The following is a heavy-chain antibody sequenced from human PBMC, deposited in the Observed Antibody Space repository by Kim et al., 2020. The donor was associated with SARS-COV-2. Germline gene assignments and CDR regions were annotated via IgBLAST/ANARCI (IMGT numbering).Heavy chain of an antibody. Sequence: GGSLRLSCVASGFTFNIYGMHWVRQAPGKGLQWVALVSYDGSNKYYADSVKGRFTFSRDNSKNTLYLQRNSLRVEDTAMYYCAKSRWDVVVVPDYWGQGTLVTVSS. J-gene: IGHJ4*02. CDR3: AKSRWDVVVVPDY. CDR2: VSYDGSNK. D-gene: IGHD2-15*01. CDR1: GFTFNIYG. V-gene: IGHV3-30*18.